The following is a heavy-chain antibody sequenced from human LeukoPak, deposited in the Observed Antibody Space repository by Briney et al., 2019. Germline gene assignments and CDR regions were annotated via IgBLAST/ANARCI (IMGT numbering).Heavy chain of an antibody. J-gene: IGHJ4*02. CDR2: IRYDGSNK. D-gene: IGHD2-2*01. Sequence: PGGSLRLSCAAPGFTFSSYGMHWVRQAPGKGLEWVAFIRYDGSNKYYADSVKGRFTISRDNSKNTLYLQMNSLRAEDTAVYYCAKDRLFGIVVVPAAFDYWGQGTLVTVSS. V-gene: IGHV3-30*02. CDR1: GFTFSSYG. CDR3: AKDRLFGIVVVPAAFDY.